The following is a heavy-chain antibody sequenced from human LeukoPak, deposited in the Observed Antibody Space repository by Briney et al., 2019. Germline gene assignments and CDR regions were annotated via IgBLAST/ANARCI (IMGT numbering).Heavy chain of an antibody. CDR3: ARDRDDYGDYVDY. Sequence: PGGSLRLSCAASGFTFSDYSMNWVRQAPGKGLEWVSQISGRGSLIYYADSVKGRFTISRDNAKNSLYLQMNSLRAEDTAVYYCARDRDDYGDYVDYWGQGTLVTVSS. D-gene: IGHD4-17*01. J-gene: IGHJ4*02. CDR2: ISGRGSLI. CDR1: GFTFSDYS. V-gene: IGHV3-21*05.